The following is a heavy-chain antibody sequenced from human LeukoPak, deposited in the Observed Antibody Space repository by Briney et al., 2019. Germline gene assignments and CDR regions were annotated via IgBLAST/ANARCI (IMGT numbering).Heavy chain of an antibody. V-gene: IGHV1-2*02. Sequence: ASVKVSCKASGYTFTGYYMHWVRQAPGQGLEWMGWINPNSGGTNYAQEFQGRVTMTRDTSISTAYMELSRLRSDDTAVYYCAVVRFLEWITYGMDVWGQGTTVTVSS. J-gene: IGHJ6*02. CDR2: INPNSGGT. CDR1: GYTFTGYY. D-gene: IGHD3-3*01. CDR3: AVVRFLEWITYGMDV.